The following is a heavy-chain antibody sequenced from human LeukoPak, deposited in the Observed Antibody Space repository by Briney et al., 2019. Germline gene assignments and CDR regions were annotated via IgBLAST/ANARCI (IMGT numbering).Heavy chain of an antibody. Sequence: SETLSLTCAIYGGSFSGYYWSCIRQPPGKGLEWIGEINHSGSTNYNPSLKSRVTISVDTSKNQFSLKLSSVTAADTAVYYCARGQWGIAARRYFDYWGQGTLDTVSS. CDR2: INHSGST. CDR3: ARGQWGIAARRYFDY. J-gene: IGHJ4*02. D-gene: IGHD6-6*01. CDR1: GGSFSGYY. V-gene: IGHV4-34*01.